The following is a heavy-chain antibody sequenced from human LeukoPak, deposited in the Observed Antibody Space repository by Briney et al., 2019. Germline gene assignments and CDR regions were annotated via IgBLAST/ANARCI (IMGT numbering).Heavy chain of an antibody. CDR3: ARRPRITIFGVVFYYYMDV. D-gene: IGHD3-3*01. CDR2: INHSGST. Sequence: SQTLSLTCAVYGGSFSGYYWSWIRQPPGKGLEWIGEINHSGSTNYNPSLKSRVTISVDTSKNQFSLKLSSVTAADTAVYYCARRPRITIFGVVFYYYMDVWGKGTTVTVSS. CDR1: GGSFSGYY. J-gene: IGHJ6*03. V-gene: IGHV4-34*01.